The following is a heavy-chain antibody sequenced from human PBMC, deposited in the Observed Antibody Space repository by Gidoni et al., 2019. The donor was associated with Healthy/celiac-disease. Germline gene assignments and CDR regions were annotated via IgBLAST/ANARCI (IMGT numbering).Heavy chain of an antibody. D-gene: IGHD3-22*01. Sequence: QVQLQESGPGLVKPSQTLSLTCTVSGDSISSGGYYWSWIRQHPGKGLEWIGYIYYSGSTYYNPSLKSRVTISVDTSKNQFSLKLSSVTAADTAVYYCARGYYDSSGYRAAYFDYWGQGTLVTVSS. V-gene: IGHV4-31*03. CDR3: ARGYYDSSGYRAAYFDY. CDR2: IYYSGST. J-gene: IGHJ4*02. CDR1: GDSISSGGYY.